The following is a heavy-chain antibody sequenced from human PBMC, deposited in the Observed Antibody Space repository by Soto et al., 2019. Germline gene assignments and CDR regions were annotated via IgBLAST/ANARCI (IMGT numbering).Heavy chain of an antibody. J-gene: IGHJ6*02. V-gene: IGHV3-23*01. D-gene: IGHD2-2*01. CDR3: ARAGRICSSTICYTWYYCMGV. Sequence: PGGSLRLSCAASGFTFSSYAMSWVRRAPGKGLEWVSAISGSGDSTYYADSVKGRFTISRDNSKNTLYLQMNSLRAEDTALYYCARAGRICSSTICYTWYYCMGVWGQGTTVTVSS. CDR1: GFTFSSYA. CDR2: ISGSGDST.